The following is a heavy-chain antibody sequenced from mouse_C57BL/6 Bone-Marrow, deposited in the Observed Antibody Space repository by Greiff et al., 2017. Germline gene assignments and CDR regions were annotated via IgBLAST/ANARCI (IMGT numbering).Heavy chain of an antibody. CDR1: GFNIKDDY. Sequence: EVMLVESGAELVRPGASVKLSCTASGFNIKDDYMHWVKQRPEQGLEWIGWIDPENGDTEYASKFQGKATITADTSSNTAYLQLSSLTSEDTAVYYCTVSAFITTVGGGYWGQGTTLTVSS. D-gene: IGHD1-1*01. V-gene: IGHV14-4*01. J-gene: IGHJ2*01. CDR2: IDPENGDT. CDR3: TVSAFITTVGGGY.